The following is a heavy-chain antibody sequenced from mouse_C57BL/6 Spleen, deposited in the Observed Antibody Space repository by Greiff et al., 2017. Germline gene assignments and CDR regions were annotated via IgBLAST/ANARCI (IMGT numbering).Heavy chain of an antibody. CDR1: GFTFSSYT. CDR3: ARPQHYGSSYDYAMDY. Sequence: EVKLMESGGGLVKPGGSLKLSCAASGFTFSSYTMSWVRQTPEKRLEWVATISGGGGNTYYPDSVKGRFTISRDNAKNTLYLQMSSLRSEDTALYYCARPQHYGSSYDYAMDYWGQGTSVTVSS. J-gene: IGHJ4*01. CDR2: ISGGGGNT. V-gene: IGHV5-9*01. D-gene: IGHD1-1*01.